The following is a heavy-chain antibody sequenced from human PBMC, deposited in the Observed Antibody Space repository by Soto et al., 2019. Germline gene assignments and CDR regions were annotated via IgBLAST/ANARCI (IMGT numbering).Heavy chain of an antibody. J-gene: IGHJ4*02. Sequence: ASVKVSCKASGYTFTGYYMHWVRQAPGQGLEWMGWINPNSGGTNYAQKFQGWVTMTRDTSISTAYMELSRLRSEDTAVYYCARLTSYDYVWGSYRPGDYWGQGTLVTVSS. CDR1: GYTFTGYY. D-gene: IGHD3-16*02. V-gene: IGHV1-2*04. CDR2: INPNSGGT. CDR3: ARLTSYDYVWGSYRPGDY.